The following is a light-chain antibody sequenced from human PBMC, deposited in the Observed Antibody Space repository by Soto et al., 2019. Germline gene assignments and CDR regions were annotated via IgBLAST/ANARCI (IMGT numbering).Light chain of an antibody. Sequence: QSVLTQPPSVSGAPGQRVIISCTGSTTNIGAGYDVHWYQHLPGTGPKLLIYGNNNRPSVVPDRFSGSKSGTSASLAITGLQAADEADYYCQSYDSSLSVVFGGGTKLTVL. J-gene: IGLJ2*01. CDR2: GNN. CDR1: TTNIGAGYD. CDR3: QSYDSSLSVV. V-gene: IGLV1-40*01.